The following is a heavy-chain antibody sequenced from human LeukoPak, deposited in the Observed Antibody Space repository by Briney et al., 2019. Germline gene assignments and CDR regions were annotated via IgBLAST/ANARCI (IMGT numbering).Heavy chain of an antibody. Sequence: GGSLEISWKGSGCRFTSYWIGWVRQMPGKGLEWMGIIYPGDSDTRYSPSFQGQVTISADKSISTAYLQWSSLKASDIAMYYCARHDPRGFFGSSDYWGQGTLVTASS. J-gene: IGHJ4*02. CDR3: ARHDPRGFFGSSDY. D-gene: IGHD3-10*01. CDR2: IYPGDSDT. CDR1: GCRFTSYW. V-gene: IGHV5-51*01.